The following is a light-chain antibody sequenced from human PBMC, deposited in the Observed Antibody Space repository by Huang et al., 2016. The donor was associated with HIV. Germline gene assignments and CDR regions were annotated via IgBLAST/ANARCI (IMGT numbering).Light chain of an antibody. Sequence: EVLLTQSPATLSVSPGERATLPCRASQSVSTNLDWYQQKPGQAPRRLIYGASTRATGVPARFSGGGSGTEFTLTISSLQSEDSAVYYCQQYNSWPPLFTFGPGTKVDIK. J-gene: IGKJ3*01. CDR2: GAS. CDR1: QSVSTN. V-gene: IGKV3-15*01. CDR3: QQYNSWPPLFT.